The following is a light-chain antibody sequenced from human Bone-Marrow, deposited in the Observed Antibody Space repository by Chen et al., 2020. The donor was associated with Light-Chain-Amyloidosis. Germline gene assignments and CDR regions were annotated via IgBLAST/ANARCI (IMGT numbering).Light chain of an antibody. Sequence: SYELTQPPSVSVSPGQTARITCSGDDLPTKYAYWYQQKPGQAPVLVRHRDTERPSGISERVSGSSSGTTATVTISGVQAEDETDYNCQSADSRGGYEVIFGGGTKLTV. CDR2: RDT. CDR3: QSADSRGGYEVI. V-gene: IGLV3-25*03. J-gene: IGLJ2*01. CDR1: DLPTKY.